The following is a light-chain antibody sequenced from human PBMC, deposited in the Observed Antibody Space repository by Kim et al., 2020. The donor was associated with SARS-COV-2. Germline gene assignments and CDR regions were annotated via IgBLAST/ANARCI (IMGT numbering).Light chain of an antibody. CDR3: QVWDSSSDHWV. J-gene: IGLJ3*02. V-gene: IGLV3-21*01. CDR2: YDS. Sequence: SYELTQPPSVSVAPGKTARITCGGNNIGSKSVHWYQQKPGQAPVLAIYYDSDRPSGIPERFSGSNSGNTATLTISRVAAGDEADYYCQVWDSSSDHWVFG. CDR1: NIGSKS.